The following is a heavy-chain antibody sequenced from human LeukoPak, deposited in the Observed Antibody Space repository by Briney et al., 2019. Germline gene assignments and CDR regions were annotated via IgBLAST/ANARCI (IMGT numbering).Heavy chain of an antibody. J-gene: IGHJ4*02. CDR2: ISSSSSYI. CDR1: GFTFSSYS. Sequence: PGGSLRLSCAASGFTFSSYSTNWVRQAPGKGLGWVSSISSSSSYIYYADSVKGRFTISRDNAKNSLYLQMNSLRAEDTAVYYCARDLATYSNFRYFDYWGQGTLVTVSS. D-gene: IGHD4-11*01. CDR3: ARDLATYSNFRYFDY. V-gene: IGHV3-21*01.